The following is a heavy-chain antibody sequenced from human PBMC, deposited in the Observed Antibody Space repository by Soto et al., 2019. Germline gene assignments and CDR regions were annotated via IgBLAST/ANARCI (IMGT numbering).Heavy chain of an antibody. CDR2: ISYDGSNE. CDR1: GCTVRTYA. Sequence: QVQVVESGGGVVQPGRSRRLSCAASGCTVRTYAMHWVRQAPGKGLEWVAVISYDGSNEYYVDSVKGRFTISRDNSKNTLYLQMNSLREEDTAVYYCARGSAGHYNSGTLLDWGQGTLVTVSS. CDR3: ARGSAGHYNSGTLLD. J-gene: IGHJ4*02. V-gene: IGHV3-30-3*01. D-gene: IGHD3-10*01.